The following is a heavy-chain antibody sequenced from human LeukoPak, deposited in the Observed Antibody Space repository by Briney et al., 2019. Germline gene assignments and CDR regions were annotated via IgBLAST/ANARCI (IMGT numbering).Heavy chain of an antibody. CDR2: INPNNGGT. D-gene: IGHD6-19*01. J-gene: IGHJ4*02. V-gene: IGHV1-2*06. Sequence: GASVTVSCKASGYTFTSYGISWVRQAPGQGLEWMGRINPNNGGTNYAQKFQGRVTMTRDTSISTAYMELSRLRSDDTAVYYCARDPRIAVAGKYFDYWGQGTLVTVFS. CDR3: ARDPRIAVAGKYFDY. CDR1: GYTFTSYG.